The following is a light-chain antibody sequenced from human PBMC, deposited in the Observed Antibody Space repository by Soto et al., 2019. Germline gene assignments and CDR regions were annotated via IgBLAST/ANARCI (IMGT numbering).Light chain of an antibody. CDR2: WAS. CDR1: QSVLYSSDNKNY. CDR3: QQYYDTPYT. J-gene: IGKJ2*01. V-gene: IGKV4-1*01. Sequence: DIVMTQSPDSLAVSLGERATINCKSSQSVLYSSDNKNYLAWYQQKPGQPPKLLIYWASTRDSGVPDRFSGGGSGTDFTLTISSLQAEDVAVYYCQQYYDTPYTFGQGTKLEIK.